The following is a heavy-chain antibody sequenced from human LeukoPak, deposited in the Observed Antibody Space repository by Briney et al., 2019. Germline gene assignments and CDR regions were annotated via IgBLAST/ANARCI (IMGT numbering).Heavy chain of an antibody. CDR2: ISYSGST. D-gene: IGHD4-23*01. CDR3: ARQRSYGGNFRIFDY. Sequence: SETLSLTCTVSGDSISSSGYYWAWIRQPPGKGLEWIGSISYSGSTYYNPSLKSRVTMSVDTSKNQPTLNLNSVTATDTAFYYCARQRSYGGNFRIFDYWGQGTLVTVSS. CDR1: GDSISSSGYY. J-gene: IGHJ4*02. V-gene: IGHV4-39*01.